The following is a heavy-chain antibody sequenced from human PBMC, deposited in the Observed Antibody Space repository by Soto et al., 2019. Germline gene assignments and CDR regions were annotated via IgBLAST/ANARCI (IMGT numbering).Heavy chain of an antibody. D-gene: IGHD5-18*01. CDR1: GDTFSSYS. V-gene: IGHV1-69*08. J-gene: IGHJ6*02. CDR2: IIPILDIA. Sequence: QVQLVQSGAEVKKPGSSVKVSCKASGDTFSSYSFSWVRQAPGQGLEWMGRIIPILDIANYAQKFQGRVTITADKSTSTAYMDLSSLRSEDTAVYFCAREGGDTVMVAYGLDVWGQGTTVTVSS. CDR3: AREGGDTVMVAYGLDV.